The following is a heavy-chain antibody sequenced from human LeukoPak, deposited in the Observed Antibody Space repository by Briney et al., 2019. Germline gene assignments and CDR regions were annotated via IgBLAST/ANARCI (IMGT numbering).Heavy chain of an antibody. CDR2: ISSSSSYI. D-gene: IGHD6-13*01. J-gene: IGHJ4*02. Sequence: GGSLRLSCAASGFTFSSYSMNWVRQAPGKGLEWVSSISSSSSYIHYADSVKGRFTISRDNAKNSLYLQMNSLRAEDTAVYYCARDRAAAGTIDYWGQGTLVTVSS. CDR1: GFTFSSYS. CDR3: ARDRAAAGTIDY. V-gene: IGHV3-21*01.